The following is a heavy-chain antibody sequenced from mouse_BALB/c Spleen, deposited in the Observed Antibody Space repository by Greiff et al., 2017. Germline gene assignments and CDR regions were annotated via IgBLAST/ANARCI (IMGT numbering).Heavy chain of an antibody. CDR3: ARSLYDYDGWFAY. CDR2: IYPYNGGT. CDR1: GYTFTDYN. V-gene: IGHV1S29*02. J-gene: IGHJ3*01. Sequence: EVKLVESGPELVKPGASVKISCKASGYTFTDYNMHWVKQSHGKSLEWIGYIYPYNGGTGYNQKFKSKATLTVDNSSSTAYMELRSLTSEDSAVYYCARSLYDYDGWFAYWGQGTLVTVSA. D-gene: IGHD2-4*01.